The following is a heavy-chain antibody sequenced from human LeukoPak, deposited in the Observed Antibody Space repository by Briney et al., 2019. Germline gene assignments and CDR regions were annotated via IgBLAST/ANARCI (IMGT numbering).Heavy chain of an antibody. CDR1: GGSFSGYY. CDR2: INHSGST. V-gene: IGHV4-34*01. CDR3: ARGYGSGSRGYYFDY. J-gene: IGHJ4*02. D-gene: IGHD3-10*01. Sequence: SETLSLTCAVYGGSFSGYYWSWIRQPPGKGLEWIGEINHSGSTNYNPSLKSRVTISVDTSKNQFSLKLSSVAAADTAVYYCARGYGSGSRGYYFDYWGQGTLVTVSS.